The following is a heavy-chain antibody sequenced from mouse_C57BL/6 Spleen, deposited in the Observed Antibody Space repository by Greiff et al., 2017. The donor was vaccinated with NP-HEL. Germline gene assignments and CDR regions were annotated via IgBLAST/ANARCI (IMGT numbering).Heavy chain of an antibody. CDR3: APYYDYGAMDY. V-gene: IGHV1-82*01. CDR2: IYPGDGDT. CDR1: GYAFSSSW. Sequence: VKLVESGPELVKPGASVKISCKASGYAFSSSWMNWVKQRPGKGLEWIGRIYPGDGDTNYNGKFKGKATLTADKSSSTAYMQLSSLTSEDSAVYFCAPYYDYGAMDYWGQGTSVTVSS. D-gene: IGHD2-4*01. J-gene: IGHJ4*01.